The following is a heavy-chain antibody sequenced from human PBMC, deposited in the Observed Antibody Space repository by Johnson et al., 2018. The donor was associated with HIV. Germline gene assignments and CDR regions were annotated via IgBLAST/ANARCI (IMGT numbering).Heavy chain of an antibody. CDR2: IYSGGST. V-gene: IGHV3-66*01. CDR3: ARASDAFDI. CDR1: VFTVSSNY. Sequence: VRLVESGGGLVQPGGSLRLSCSASVFTVSSNYMSWVRQAPGKGLEWVSVIYSGGSTYYADSVKGRFTISRDNSKNTLYLQMNSLRAEDTAVYYCARASDAFDIWGQGTMSTVSS. J-gene: IGHJ3*02.